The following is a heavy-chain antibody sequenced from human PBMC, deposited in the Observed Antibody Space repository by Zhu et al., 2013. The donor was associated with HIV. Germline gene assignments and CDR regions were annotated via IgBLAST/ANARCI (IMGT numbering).Heavy chain of an antibody. D-gene: IGHD3-22*01. V-gene: IGHV1-2*02. CDR3: ARDAGYYDSSGYRGTYYFDY. Sequence: QVQLVQSGAEVKTPGASVKVSCKASGYTFTDYYIHWVRQAPGQGLEWMGWINPNSGDTNYAQKFQGRVTMTRDTSISTAYMELSRLRSDDTAVYYCARDAGYYDSSGYRGTYYFDYWGQGTLVTVSS. J-gene: IGHJ4*02. CDR2: INPNSGDT. CDR1: GYTFTDYY.